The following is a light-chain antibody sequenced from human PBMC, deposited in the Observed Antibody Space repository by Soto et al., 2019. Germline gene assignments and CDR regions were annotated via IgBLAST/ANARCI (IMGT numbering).Light chain of an antibody. Sequence: IVLTQSPCTLCLSPGEIATLSCRASQSVSSSYLAWYQQKPGQAPRLLIYGASNRATGIPDRFSGSGSGTDFTLTISRLEPEDFAVYYCQQYGRSGTFGQGTKVDI. V-gene: IGKV3-20*01. J-gene: IGKJ1*01. CDR2: GAS. CDR3: QQYGRSGT. CDR1: QSVSSSY.